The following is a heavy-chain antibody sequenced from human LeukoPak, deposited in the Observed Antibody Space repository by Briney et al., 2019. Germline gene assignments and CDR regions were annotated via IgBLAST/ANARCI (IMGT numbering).Heavy chain of an antibody. CDR1: GFTFSDYY. CDR3: AGPNTAREAFDI. CDR2: ISSSGSTI. D-gene: IGHD6-25*01. Sequence: GGSLSLSCAASGFTFSDYYMSWIRQAPGQELEGVSYISSSGSTIYYADPVKGRFTISRDNAKNSLYLQMNSLRAEDTAGYYCAGPNTAREAFDIWGQGTMVTVSS. V-gene: IGHV3-11*01. J-gene: IGHJ3*02.